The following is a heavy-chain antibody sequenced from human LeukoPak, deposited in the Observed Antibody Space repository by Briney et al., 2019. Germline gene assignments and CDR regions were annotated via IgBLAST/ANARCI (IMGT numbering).Heavy chain of an antibody. CDR3: AKDRGYFEVFVY. CDR1: GFTFTNYV. Sequence: GGSLRLSCAASGFTFTNYVMGWVRQAPGKGLDWVAGIGGSGKNIYYADSVKGRFTIFRDNSKNTLYLQMNSLRAEDTAVYYCAKDRGYFEVFVYWGQGTLVTVSS. D-gene: IGHD3-9*01. J-gene: IGHJ4*02. V-gene: IGHV3-23*01. CDR2: IGGSGKNI.